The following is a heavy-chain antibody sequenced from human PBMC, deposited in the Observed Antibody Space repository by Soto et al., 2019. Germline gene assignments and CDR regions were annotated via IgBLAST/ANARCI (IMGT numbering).Heavy chain of an antibody. J-gene: IGHJ6*02. CDR2: IYHSGST. Sequence: QVQLQESGPGLVKPSGTLSLTCAVSGGSISSSNWWSWVRQPPGKGLEWIGEIYHSGSTNYNPSLKIRVTISVDKSKNQFSLKLSSVTAADTAVYYCARTRLPSLFHYYYGMDVWGQGTTVTVSS. D-gene: IGHD5-18*01. CDR1: GGSISSSNW. CDR3: ARTRLPSLFHYYYGMDV. V-gene: IGHV4-4*02.